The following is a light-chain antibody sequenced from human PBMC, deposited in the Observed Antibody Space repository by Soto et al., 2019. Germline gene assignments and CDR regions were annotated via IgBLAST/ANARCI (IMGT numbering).Light chain of an antibody. V-gene: IGLV1-47*01. J-gene: IGLJ2*01. CDR3: APWDDSLSAHVL. CDR1: SSNIGSNY. Sequence: QSVPTQPPSASGTPGQRVTISCSGSSSNIGSNYIYWYHHLPGTAPKLLIYRRNQRPSGVPDRLSGSKSGTSASQAISGLRSEDEADYYCAPWDDSLSAHVLFGGGTKLTVL. CDR2: RRN.